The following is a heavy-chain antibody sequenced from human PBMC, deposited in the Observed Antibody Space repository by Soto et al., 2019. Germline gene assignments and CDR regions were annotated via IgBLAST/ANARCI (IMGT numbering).Heavy chain of an antibody. D-gene: IGHD3-3*01. CDR2: IFHSGSA. J-gene: IGHJ2*01. CDR1: GGSISSSY. Sequence: SETLSLTCSVSGGSISSSYWSWIRQSPGKGLEWIGNIFHSGSANYNPSLKSRLTMSVDTSKNQFSLKLSSVTAADTAVYYCARASTIFGVVSLYWYFALWGRGALVTVSS. V-gene: IGHV4-59*01. CDR3: ARASTIFGVVSLYWYFAL.